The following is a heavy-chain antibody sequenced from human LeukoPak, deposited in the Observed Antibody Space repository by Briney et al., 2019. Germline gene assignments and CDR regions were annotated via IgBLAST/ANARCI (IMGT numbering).Heavy chain of an antibody. V-gene: IGHV3-23*01. Sequence: GGSLRLSCAASGFTFSSYSMSWVRQAPGKGLEWVSAISGSGGSTYYADSVKGRFTISRDNSKNTLYLQMNSLRAEDTAVYYCAKLLSGWYSYYWGQGTLVTVSS. J-gene: IGHJ4*02. D-gene: IGHD6-19*01. CDR3: AKLLSGWYSYY. CDR1: GFTFSSYS. CDR2: ISGSGGST.